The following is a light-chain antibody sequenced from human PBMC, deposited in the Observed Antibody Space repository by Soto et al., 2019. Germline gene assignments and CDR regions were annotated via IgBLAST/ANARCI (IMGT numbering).Light chain of an antibody. Sequence: QSVLTQPASVSGSPGQSITISCSGTSSDIGTWNYVSWYQQFPGKVPKLIIYEVHKRPSGVSDRFFGSKSGNTASLTISGLQAEEEPDYYCGFCGSITFAFGAGTKVTV. V-gene: IGLV2-14*01. CDR1: SSDIGTWNY. CDR2: EVH. J-gene: IGLJ1*01. CDR3: GFCGSITFA.